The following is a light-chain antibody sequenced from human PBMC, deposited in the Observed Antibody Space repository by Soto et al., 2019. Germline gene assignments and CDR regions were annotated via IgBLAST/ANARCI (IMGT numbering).Light chain of an antibody. V-gene: IGLV1-44*01. J-gene: IGLJ1*01. CDR1: SSNIGSNT. CDR3: LSYAGTAYV. Sequence: QSVLTQPPSASGTPGQRVTISCSGSSSNIGSNTVNWYQQLPGTAPKLPIYSNNQRPSGVPDRFSGSKSGNTASLTVSGLQAEDEADYYCLSYAGTAYVFGTGTKVTVL. CDR2: SNN.